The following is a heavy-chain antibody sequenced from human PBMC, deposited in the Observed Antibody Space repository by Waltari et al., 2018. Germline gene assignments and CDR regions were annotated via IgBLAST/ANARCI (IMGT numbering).Heavy chain of an antibody. D-gene: IGHD1-7*01. Sequence: EVQLVESGGGLVKPGGSLRLSCAASGFTFSSYSMNWVRPAPGKGLEWVSSISSSSSYIYYADSVKGRFTISRDNAKNSLYLQMNSLRAEDTAVYYCARDLDNWNYGLDYWGQGTLVTVSS. CDR1: GFTFSSYS. J-gene: IGHJ4*02. CDR3: ARDLDNWNYGLDY. CDR2: ISSSSSYI. V-gene: IGHV3-21*01.